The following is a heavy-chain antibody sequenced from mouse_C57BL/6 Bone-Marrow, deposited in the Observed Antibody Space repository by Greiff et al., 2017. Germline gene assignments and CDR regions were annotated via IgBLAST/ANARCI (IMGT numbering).Heavy chain of an antibody. CDR1: GYTFTSYW. J-gene: IGHJ2*01. V-gene: IGHV1-59*01. Sequence: QVQLQQPGAELVRPGTSVKLSCKASGYTFTSYWMHWVKQRPGQGLEWIGVIDPSDSYTNYNQKFKGKATLTVDTSSSTAYMQLSSLTSEDSAVYYCARSPIYDGNYLDYWGQGTTRAVSS. D-gene: IGHD2-1*01. CDR3: ARSPIYDGNYLDY. CDR2: IDPSDSYT.